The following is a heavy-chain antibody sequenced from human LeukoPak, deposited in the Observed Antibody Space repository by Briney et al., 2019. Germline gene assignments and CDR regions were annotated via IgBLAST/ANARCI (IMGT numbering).Heavy chain of an antibody. D-gene: IGHD5-18*01. CDR1: GFTFSSYA. J-gene: IGHJ4*02. CDR3: ARDRGGYSYGCDY. V-gene: IGHV3-30*04. Sequence: GRSLRLSCAASGFTFSSYAMHWVRQAPGKRLEWVAVISYDGSNKYYADSVKGRFTISRDNSKNTLYLQMNSLRAEDTAVYYCARDRGGYSYGCDYWGQGTLVTVSS. CDR2: ISYDGSNK.